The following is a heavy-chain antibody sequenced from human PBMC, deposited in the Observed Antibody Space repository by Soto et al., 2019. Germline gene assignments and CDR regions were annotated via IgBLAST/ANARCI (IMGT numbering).Heavy chain of an antibody. CDR3: AREKVGATTGRSFDY. CDR1: GYTFTNYY. D-gene: IGHD1-26*01. CDR2: INPSGGSA. V-gene: IGHV1-46*01. Sequence: QVQLVQSGAEVKKPGASVKVFCRTSGYTFTNYYMHWVRQAPGQGLEWMGIINPSGGSASYAQKFQGRVTMTRDTSTSTVYMELSRLRSDDTAVFYFAREKVGATTGRSFDYWGLGTLITVS. J-gene: IGHJ4*02.